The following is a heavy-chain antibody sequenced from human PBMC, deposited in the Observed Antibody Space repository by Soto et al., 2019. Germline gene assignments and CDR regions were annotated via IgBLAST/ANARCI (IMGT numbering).Heavy chain of an antibody. CDR3: ARTHDSSGYYYNDAFDI. CDR1: GGSISSGDYY. V-gene: IGHV4-30-4*01. CDR2: IYYSGST. Sequence: SETLSLTCTVSGGSISSGDYYWSWIRQPPGKGLEWIGYIYYSGSTYYNPSPKSRVTISVDTSKNQFSLKLSSVTAADTAVYYCARTHDSSGYYYNDAFDIWGQGTMVTV. J-gene: IGHJ3*02. D-gene: IGHD3-22*01.